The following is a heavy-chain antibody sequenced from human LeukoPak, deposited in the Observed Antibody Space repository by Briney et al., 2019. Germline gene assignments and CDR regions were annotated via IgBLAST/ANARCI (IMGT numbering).Heavy chain of an antibody. CDR3: ARVLQGAAAGIYYFDY. D-gene: IGHD6-13*01. V-gene: IGHV4-4*07. Sequence: PSETLSLTCTVSGGSISSYYWSWIRQPAGKGLEWIGRIYTSGSTNYNPSLKSRVIMSVDTSKNQFSLKLSSVTAADTAVYYCARVLQGAAAGIYYFDYWGQGTLVTVSS. CDR2: IYTSGST. J-gene: IGHJ4*02. CDR1: GGSISSYY.